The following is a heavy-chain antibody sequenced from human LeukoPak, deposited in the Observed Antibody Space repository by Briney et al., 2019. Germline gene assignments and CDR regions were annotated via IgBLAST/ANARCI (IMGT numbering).Heavy chain of an antibody. V-gene: IGHV4-61*02. CDR1: GGSISSGSYY. CDR2: IYTSRST. D-gene: IGHD5-18*01. J-gene: IGHJ3*02. CDR3: ARDVDTAMDNAFDI. Sequence: SETLSLTCTVSGGSISSGSYYWSWIRQPAGKGLEWIGRIYTSRSTNYNPSLKSRVTISVDTSKNQFSLKLSSVTAADTAVYYCARDVDTAMDNAFDIWGQGTMVTVSS.